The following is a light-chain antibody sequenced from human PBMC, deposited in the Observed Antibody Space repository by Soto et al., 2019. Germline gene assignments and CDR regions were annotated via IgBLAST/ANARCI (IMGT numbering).Light chain of an antibody. Sequence: VVKQSACTLSLSKGGRATLSFRDSKSVSSNLAWYQQKPGQAPMLLTYGTFSRATRIPDRFSGSGSGTNFTLTIRRLEPEDFAVYYGHQRSYWITFGQRTRLEIK. CDR2: GTF. CDR1: KSVSSN. CDR3: HQRSYWIT. V-gene: IGKV3D-20*02. J-gene: IGKJ5*01.